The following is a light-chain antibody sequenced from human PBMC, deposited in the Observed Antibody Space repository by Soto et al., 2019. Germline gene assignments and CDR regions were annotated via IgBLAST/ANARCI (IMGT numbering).Light chain of an antibody. CDR1: SSNIGSNT. J-gene: IGLJ2*01. Sequence: QPVLTQPPSASGTPGQRVTISCSGGSSNIGSNTINWYQQLPGTAPKLLIYANNQRPSGVPDRFSGSKSGTSASLAISGLQSEDESEYYCAAWDDRMNGVIFGGGTQLTVL. CDR3: AAWDDRMNGVI. CDR2: ANN. V-gene: IGLV1-44*01.